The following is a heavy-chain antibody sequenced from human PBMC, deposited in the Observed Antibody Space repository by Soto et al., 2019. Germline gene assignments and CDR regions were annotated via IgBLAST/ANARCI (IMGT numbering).Heavy chain of an antibody. CDR2: MNPNNGKT. CDR1: RYTFTRYD. J-gene: IGHJ5*02. CDR3: ARFPDVNWFDP. V-gene: IGHV1-8*01. Sequence: ASVKVSCQASRYTFTRYDINWVRQATGQGLEWVGWMNPNNGKTGYAQKFQGRVTMTRDTSISTAYLELSNLRPEDTAVYYCARFPDVNWFDPWGQGTLVTVSS.